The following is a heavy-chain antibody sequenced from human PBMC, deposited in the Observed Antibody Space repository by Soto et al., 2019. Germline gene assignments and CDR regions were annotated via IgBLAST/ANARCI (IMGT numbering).Heavy chain of an antibody. CDR2: IYWDDDK. CDR1: GFSLSTSGVG. J-gene: IGHJ4*02. V-gene: IGHV2-5*02. CDR3: AHTPPRYDSRGYYPPHFDY. Sequence: QITLKESGPPLVKPTQTLTLTCTFSGFSLSTSGVGVGWIRQPPGKALEWLALIYWDDDKRYSPSLKSRLTFTKDPSKNQVVLTMTNMDPVDTATYSCAHTPPRYDSRGYYPPHFDYWGQGTLVTVSS. D-gene: IGHD3-22*01.